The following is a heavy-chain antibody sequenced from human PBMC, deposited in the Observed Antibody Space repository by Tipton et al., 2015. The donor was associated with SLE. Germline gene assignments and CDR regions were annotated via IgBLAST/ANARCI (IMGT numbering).Heavy chain of an antibody. CDR2: IYYSGST. CDR3: ARDLSWRAFDI. CDR1: GGSISSYY. Sequence: LRLSCTVSGGSISSYYWSWIRQPPGKGLEWIGYIYYSGSTNYNPSLKSRVTISVDTSKNQFSLKLSSVTAADTAVYYCARDLSWRAFDIWGQGTMVTVSS. V-gene: IGHV4-59*01. D-gene: IGHD6-13*01. J-gene: IGHJ3*02.